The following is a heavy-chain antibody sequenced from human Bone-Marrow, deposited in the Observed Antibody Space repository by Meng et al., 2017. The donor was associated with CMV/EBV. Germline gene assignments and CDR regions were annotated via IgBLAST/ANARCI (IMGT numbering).Heavy chain of an antibody. CDR3: ARGGESAIPRGYYGMDV. D-gene: IGHD2-21*01. Sequence: SVKVSCKASGGTFSSYAISWVRQAPGQGLEWMGGIIPILGIANYAQKFQGRVTITADKSTSTAYMELSSLRSEDTAVYYCARGGESAIPRGYYGMDVWGQGTTVTGYS. CDR1: GGTFSSYA. CDR2: IIPILGIA. J-gene: IGHJ6*01. V-gene: IGHV1-69*10.